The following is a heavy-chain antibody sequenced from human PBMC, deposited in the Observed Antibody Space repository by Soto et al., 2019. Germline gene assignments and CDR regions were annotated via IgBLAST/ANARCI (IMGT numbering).Heavy chain of an antibody. Sequence: QVLLVQSGAEVKKPGASVKVSCKTSGYTFSSYGISWVRQAPGQGLEWMGWISGYNGDTNYAQKFQGRVTMTTDTSTSTAYMELGNLKSDDSAVYYCARDPRSGRISGGGAYYHSYMDVWGKGTTVTVSS. CDR2: ISGYNGDT. J-gene: IGHJ6*03. D-gene: IGHD3-3*01. V-gene: IGHV1-18*01. CDR3: ARDPRSGRISGGGAYYHSYMDV. CDR1: GYTFSSYG.